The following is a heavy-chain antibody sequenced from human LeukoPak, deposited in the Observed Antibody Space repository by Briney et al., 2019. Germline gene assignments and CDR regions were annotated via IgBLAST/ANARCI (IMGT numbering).Heavy chain of an antibody. CDR3: ARGIDQYDSSGYSS. V-gene: IGHV4-4*02. CDR1: GGSISSSNW. CDR2: IYHSGST. J-gene: IGHJ5*02. D-gene: IGHD3-22*01. Sequence: TASETLSLTCAVSGGSISSSNWWSWVRQPPGKGLEWIGEIYHSGSTNYNPSLKSRVTISVDKSKNQFSLKLSSVTAADTAVYYCARGIDQYDSSGYSSWGQGTLVTVSS.